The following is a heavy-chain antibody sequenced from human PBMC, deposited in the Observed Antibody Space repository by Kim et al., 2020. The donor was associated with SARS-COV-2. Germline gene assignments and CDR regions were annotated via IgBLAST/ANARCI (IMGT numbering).Heavy chain of an antibody. Sequence: GGSLRLSCVASGFSFSTYSMNWVRQAPGKGPEWISHLSTSTEVVYADSVKGRFTISRDNAKNSLYLQMNYLRGEDTAMYYCARDADYRGLSFKFWFDLWG. CDR1: GFSFSTYS. J-gene: IGHJ5*02. D-gene: IGHD5-12*01. V-gene: IGHV3-21*06. CDR3: ARDADYRGLSFKFWFDL. CDR2: LSTSTEV.